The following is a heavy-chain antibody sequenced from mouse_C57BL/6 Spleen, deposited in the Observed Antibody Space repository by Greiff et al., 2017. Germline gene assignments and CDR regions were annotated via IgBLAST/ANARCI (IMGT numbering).Heavy chain of an antibody. V-gene: IGHV1-19*01. CDR3: ARGSKGYAMDY. CDR2: INPYNGGT. J-gene: IGHJ4*01. CDR1: GYTFTDYY. Sequence: EVQLQQSGPVLVKPGASVKMSCKASGYTFTDYYMNWVKQSHGKSLEWIGVINPYNGGTSYNQKFKGKATLTVDKSSSTAYMELNSLTSEDSAVYYCARGSKGYAMDYWGQGTSGTVSS. D-gene: IGHD2-5*01.